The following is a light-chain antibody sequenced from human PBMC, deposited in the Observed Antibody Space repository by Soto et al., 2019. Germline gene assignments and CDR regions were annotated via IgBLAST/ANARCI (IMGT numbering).Light chain of an antibody. CDR2: DAS. V-gene: IGKV1-5*01. CDR3: QQYYNYPLT. J-gene: IGKJ4*01. CDR1: QSLNSL. Sequence: DIQMTQSPSTLSASVGDRVTITCRASQSLNSLLAWYQQKPGRAPKLLIYDASTLESGVPSRFSGSGSGTDFTLTISGLQSEDFATYYCQQYYNYPLTFGGGTKVDIK.